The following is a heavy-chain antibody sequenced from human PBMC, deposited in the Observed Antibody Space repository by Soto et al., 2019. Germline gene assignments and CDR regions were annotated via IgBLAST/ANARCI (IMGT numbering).Heavy chain of an antibody. D-gene: IGHD3-3*01. CDR3: ASPMPSIWSDSPLANYYYYGMDV. CDR1: GFTFSSYS. V-gene: IGHV3-21*01. CDR2: ISSSSSYI. Sequence: PGGSLRLSCAASGFTFSSYSMNWVRQAPGKGLEWVSSISSSSSYIYYADSVKGRFTISRDNAKNSLYLQMNSLRAEDTAVYYCASPMPSIWSDSPLANYYYYGMDVWGQGTTVTVSS. J-gene: IGHJ6*02.